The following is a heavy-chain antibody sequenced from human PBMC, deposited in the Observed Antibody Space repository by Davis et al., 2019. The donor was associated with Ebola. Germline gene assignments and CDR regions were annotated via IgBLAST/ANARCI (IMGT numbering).Heavy chain of an antibody. V-gene: IGHV3-48*03. D-gene: IGHD3-10*01. CDR1: GFTFSSYE. J-gene: IGHJ4*02. CDR2: ISSSGSTI. Sequence: GESLKISCAASGFTFSSYEMNWVRQAPGKGLEWVSYISSSGSTIYYADSVKGRFTISRDNAKNSLYLQMNSLRAEDTAVYYCAREGGVLWFGELSPLDYWGQGTLVTVSS. CDR3: AREGGVLWFGELSPLDY.